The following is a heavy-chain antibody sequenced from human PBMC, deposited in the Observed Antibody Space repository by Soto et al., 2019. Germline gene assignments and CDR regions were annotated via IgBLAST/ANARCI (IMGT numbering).Heavy chain of an antibody. J-gene: IGHJ4*02. CDR3: AADYYCSGGSCYSFDY. CDR2: IVVGSGNT. D-gene: IGHD2-15*01. CDR1: GFTFTSSA. V-gene: IGHV1-58*01. Sequence: QMPLVQSGPEVKKPGTSVKVSCKASGFTFTSSAVQWVRQARGQRLEWIGWIVVGSGNTNYAQKFQERVTITRDMSTSTAYMELSSLRSEDTAVYYCAADYYCSGGSCYSFDYWGQGTLVTVSS.